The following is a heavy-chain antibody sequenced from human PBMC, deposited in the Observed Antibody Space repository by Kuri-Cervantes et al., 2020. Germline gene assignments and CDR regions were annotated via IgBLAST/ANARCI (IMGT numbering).Heavy chain of an antibody. J-gene: IGHJ3*02. CDR3: ARDSVYCGGDCYSRGAFDI. V-gene: IGHV3-30-3*01. CDR1: GFTFSSYA. D-gene: IGHD2-21*02. Sequence: GGSLRLSCAASGFTFSSYAMHWVRQAPGKGLEWVAVISYDGSNKYYADSVKGRFTISRDNSKNSLYLQMNSLRDEDTAVYYCARDSVYCGGDCYSRGAFDIWGQGTMVTVSS. CDR2: ISYDGSNK.